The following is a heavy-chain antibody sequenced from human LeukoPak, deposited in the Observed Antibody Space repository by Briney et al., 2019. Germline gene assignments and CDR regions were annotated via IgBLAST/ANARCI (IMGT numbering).Heavy chain of an antibody. J-gene: IGHJ3*02. CDR1: GYTFTSYG. CDR2: ISAYNGNT. Sequence: ASVKVSCKASGYTFTSYGISWVRQAPGHGLECMGWISAYNGNTNYAQKLQGRVTMTTDTSTSTAYMELRSLRSDDTAVYYCARDSLQLWSDDAFDIWGQGTMVTVSS. CDR3: ARDSLQLWSDDAFDI. V-gene: IGHV1-18*01. D-gene: IGHD5-18*01.